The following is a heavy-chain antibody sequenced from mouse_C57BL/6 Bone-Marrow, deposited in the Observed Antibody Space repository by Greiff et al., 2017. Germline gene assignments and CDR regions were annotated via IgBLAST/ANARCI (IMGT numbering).Heavy chain of an antibody. CDR2: ISNGGGST. V-gene: IGHV5-12*01. CDR1: GFTFSDYY. D-gene: IGHD1-1*01. J-gene: IGHJ4*01. CDR3: ARRFITTVVAGYYYAMDY. Sequence: EVKLVESGGGLVQPGGSLKLSCAASGFTFSDYYMYWVRQTPEKRLEWVAYISNGGGSTYYPDTVKGRFTISRDNAKNTLYLQMSRLKSEDTAMYYCARRFITTVVAGYYYAMDYWGQGTSVTVSS.